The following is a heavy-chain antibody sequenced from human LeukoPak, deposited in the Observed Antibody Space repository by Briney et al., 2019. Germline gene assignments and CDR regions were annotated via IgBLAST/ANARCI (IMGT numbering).Heavy chain of an antibody. Sequence: GASVKVSCKASGGTFSSYAISWVRQAPGQGLEWMGRIIPILGIANYAQKFQGRVTITADKSTSTAYMELSSLRSEDTAVYYCARAPGRGYCSSTSCYGGIDYWGQGTLATVSS. CDR2: IIPILGIA. V-gene: IGHV1-69*04. CDR1: GGTFSSYA. D-gene: IGHD2-2*01. J-gene: IGHJ4*02. CDR3: ARAPGRGYCSSTSCYGGIDY.